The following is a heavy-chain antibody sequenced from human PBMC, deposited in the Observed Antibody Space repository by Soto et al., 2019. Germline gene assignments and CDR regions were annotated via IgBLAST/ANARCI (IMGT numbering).Heavy chain of an antibody. V-gene: IGHV1-18*04. J-gene: IGHJ4*02. Sequence: QVQLVQSEAEVKKPGASVKVSCEASGYTFINHGISWVRQAPGQGLEWMGWVSGSNGNTKYAQKFQGRVTMTTETSTSTATMELRHLRSDDTAVYFCARDFYPLAYYFDPWGQGTLVTVSS. CDR3: ARDFYPLAYYFDP. CDR1: GYTFINHG. CDR2: VSGSNGNT.